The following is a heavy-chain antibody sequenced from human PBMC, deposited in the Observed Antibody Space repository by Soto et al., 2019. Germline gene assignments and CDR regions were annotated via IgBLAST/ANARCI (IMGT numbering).Heavy chain of an antibody. D-gene: IGHD5-12*01. CDR3: AKTGASSGYDYLPFDY. J-gene: IGHJ4*02. Sequence: GGSLRLSCAASGSTFSSYAMSWVRQAPGKGLEWVSAISGSGGSTYYADSVKGRFTISRDNSKNTLYLQMNSLRAEDTAVYYCAKTGASSGYDYLPFDYWGQGTLVTVSS. CDR2: ISGSGGST. V-gene: IGHV3-23*01. CDR1: GSTFSSYA.